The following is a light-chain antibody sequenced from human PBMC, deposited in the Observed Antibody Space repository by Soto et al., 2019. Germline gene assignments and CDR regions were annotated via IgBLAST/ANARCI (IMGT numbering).Light chain of an antibody. J-gene: IGKJ4*02. Sequence: EIVLTQSPGTLSLSPGERATLSCRASQSVSSSYLAWYQQKPGQAPRLLIYGASSTATGIPDRSSGSGSGTDFTLTISRLEPEDFAVYYCQQYGSSQSFGGGTKVEIK. V-gene: IGKV3-20*01. CDR1: QSVSSSY. CDR3: QQYGSSQS. CDR2: GAS.